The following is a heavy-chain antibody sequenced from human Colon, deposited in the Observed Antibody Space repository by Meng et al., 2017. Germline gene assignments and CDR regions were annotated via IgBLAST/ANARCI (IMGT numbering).Heavy chain of an antibody. J-gene: IGHJ5*02. CDR3: VRVGVPAAIVRWFDP. CDR2: GST. Sequence: QVLFQESGPGLVRPSATLSLTCTVSGASVSDTNYAWSWIRQPPGKGLEWIGYGSTNHNPSLKSRVTMSVDTSKNQLSLRLTSVTAADTAVYYCVRVGVPAAIVRWFDPWGQGTLVTVSS. D-gene: IGHD2-2*01. CDR1: GASVSDTNYA. V-gene: IGHV4-61*01.